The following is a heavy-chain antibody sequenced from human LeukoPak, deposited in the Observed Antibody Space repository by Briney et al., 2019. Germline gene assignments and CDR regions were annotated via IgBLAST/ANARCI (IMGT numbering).Heavy chain of an antibody. CDR2: IKADGSQK. D-gene: IGHD1-26*01. CDR3: ASLAGGYFFDH. Sequence: GGSLRLSCAASGFTFSNSWMSWVRQAPGRGLEWVANIKADGSQKDYVDSMKGRFTVSRDNAKNSLYLQINSPRVEDTAVYYCASLAGGYFFDHWGQGTLVTVSS. CDR1: GFTFSNSW. V-gene: IGHV3-7*01. J-gene: IGHJ4*02.